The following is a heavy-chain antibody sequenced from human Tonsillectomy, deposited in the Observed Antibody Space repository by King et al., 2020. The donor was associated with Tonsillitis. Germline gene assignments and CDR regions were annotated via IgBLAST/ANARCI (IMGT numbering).Heavy chain of an antibody. V-gene: IGHV5-10-1*03. J-gene: IGHJ4*02. CDR1: GYSFTSYW. Sequence: EVQLVESGAEVKKPGESLRISCKGSGYSFTSYWISWVRQMPGKGLEWMGRIDPSDSYTNYSPSFQDHVTISADKSISTAYLQWSSLKASDTAMYYCAREVFSSEPGDYFDYWGQGTLVTVSS. CDR2: IDPSDSYT. CDR3: AREVFSSEPGDYFDY. D-gene: IGHD6-19*01.